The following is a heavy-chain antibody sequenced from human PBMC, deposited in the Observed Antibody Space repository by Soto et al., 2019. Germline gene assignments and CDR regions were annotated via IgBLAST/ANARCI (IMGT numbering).Heavy chain of an antibody. CDR3: ARRYGGNFDY. D-gene: IGHD3-16*01. CDR2: IYYSGST. Sequence: QVQLQESGPGLVKPSETLSLTCTVSGGSISSYYWSWIRQPPGKGLEWIGCIYYSGSTNYNPSLKSGVTRSVGTFKNQLSLKLGSVTAGDTAVYYCARRYGGNFDYWGQGTLVTVSS. CDR1: GGSISSYY. V-gene: IGHV4-59*01. J-gene: IGHJ4*02.